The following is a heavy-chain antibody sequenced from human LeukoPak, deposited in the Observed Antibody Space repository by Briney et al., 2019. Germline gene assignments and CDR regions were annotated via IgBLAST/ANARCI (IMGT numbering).Heavy chain of an antibody. CDR2: INTSGST. V-gene: IGHV4-4*07. CDR1: GDSISGYY. CDR3: ARDRSYGPDH. D-gene: IGHD5-18*01. Sequence: SETLSLTCTVSGDSISGYYWSWIRQFAGKGLEWIGRINTSGSTNYKPSLRSRVTMSVDTSKNQFSLKLSPVTAADTAVYYCARDRSYGPDHWGQGTLVTVSS. J-gene: IGHJ4*02.